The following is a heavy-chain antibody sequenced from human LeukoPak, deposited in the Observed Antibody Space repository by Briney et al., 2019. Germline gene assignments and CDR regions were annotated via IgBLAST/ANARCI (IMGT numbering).Heavy chain of an antibody. CDR2: IYHSGST. J-gene: IGHJ4*02. D-gene: IGHD1-26*01. CDR3: ARLVERSYQFDY. V-gene: IGHV4-59*12. CDR1: GGSISSYY. Sequence: PSETLSLTCTVSGGSISSYYWSWIRQPPGKGLEWIGYIYHSGSTYYNPSLKSRVTISVDRSKNQFSLKLSSVTAADTAVYYCARLVERSYQFDYWGQGTLVTVSS.